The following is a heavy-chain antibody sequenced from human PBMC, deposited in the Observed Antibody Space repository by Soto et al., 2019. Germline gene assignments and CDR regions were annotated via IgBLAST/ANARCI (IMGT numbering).Heavy chain of an antibody. D-gene: IGHD6-13*01. Sequence: GGSLRLSCAASGFTFSSYAMHWVRQAPGKGLEWVAVISYDGSNKYYADSVKGRFTISRDNSKNTLYLQMSSLRAEDTAVYYCARDRAAVGIFDYWGQGTLVTVSS. V-gene: IGHV3-30-3*01. CDR2: ISYDGSNK. CDR3: ARDRAAVGIFDY. CDR1: GFTFSSYA. J-gene: IGHJ4*02.